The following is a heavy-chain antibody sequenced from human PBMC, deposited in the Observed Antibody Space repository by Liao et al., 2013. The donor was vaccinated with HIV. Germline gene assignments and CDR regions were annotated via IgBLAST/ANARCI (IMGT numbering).Heavy chain of an antibody. V-gene: IGHV4-61*02. CDR3: ARERNSYYYYYMDV. CDR1: GDLIRRDNYY. Sequence: QVRLQESGPGLVKPSQTLSLTCTVSGDLIRRDNYYWTWIRQPAGKGLEWIGHIYTGMSTTGTTNYNPSLKSRVSISADTSSNHVSLKLTSMTAADTAVYYCARERNSYYYYYMDVWGQKGPRS. CDR2: IYTGMSTTGTT. J-gene: IGHJ6*03.